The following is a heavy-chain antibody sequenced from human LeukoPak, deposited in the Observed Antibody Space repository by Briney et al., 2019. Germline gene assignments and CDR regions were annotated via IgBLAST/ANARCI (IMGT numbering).Heavy chain of an antibody. CDR3: VRDSAFAFDI. D-gene: IGHD1-26*01. Sequence: GRSLRLSCAASGFTFRNYALHWVRQAPGKGLEWVAVISYDGSNKYYADSVKGRFTISRDNAKNSLYLQMNSLRDEDTAVYYCVRDSAFAFDIWGQGTMVTVSS. V-gene: IGHV3-30-3*01. CDR1: GFTFRNYA. CDR2: ISYDGSNK. J-gene: IGHJ3*02.